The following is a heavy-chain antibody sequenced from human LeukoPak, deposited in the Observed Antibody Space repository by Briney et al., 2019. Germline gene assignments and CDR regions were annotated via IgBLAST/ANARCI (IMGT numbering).Heavy chain of an antibody. J-gene: IGHJ5*02. Sequence: GGSLRLSCAASGFTFSSYAMSWVRQAPGKGLEWVSAISGSGGSTYYADSVKGRFTISRDNSKNTLYLQMNSLRAEDTAVYYCARRTYYYGSGSLRFDPWGQGTLVTVSS. CDR3: ARRTYYYGSGSLRFDP. CDR2: ISGSGGST. V-gene: IGHV3-23*01. CDR1: GFTFSSYA. D-gene: IGHD3-10*01.